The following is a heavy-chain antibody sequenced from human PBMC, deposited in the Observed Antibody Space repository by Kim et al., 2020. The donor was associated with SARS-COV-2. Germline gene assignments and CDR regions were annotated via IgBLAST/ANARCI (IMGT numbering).Heavy chain of an antibody. CDR3: ARGGYDSGGYFGRYFQR. D-gene: IGHD3-22*01. J-gene: IGHJ1*01. V-gene: IGHV6-1*01. CDR1: GDSVSRNIPA. CDR2: SYYRSKWFY. Sequence: SQTLSLTCAITGDSVSRNIPAWNWFRQSPSRGLEWLGRSYYRSKWFYDYSVSVKGRITINADTSKNQFSLQLNYGTPEDTAVYFCARGGYDSGGYFGRYFQRWGLGTPVTVSS.